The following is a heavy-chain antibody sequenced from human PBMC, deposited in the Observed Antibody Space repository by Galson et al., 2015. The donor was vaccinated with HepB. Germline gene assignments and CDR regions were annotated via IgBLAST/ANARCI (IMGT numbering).Heavy chain of an antibody. CDR3: SAGVGTSDHDY. CDR1: GFTFSHAW. D-gene: IGHD4-23*01. V-gene: IGHV3-15*01. J-gene: IGHJ1*01. Sequence: SLRLSCAASGFTFSHAWMGWVRQAPGKGLEWVGRIKSKTDHGTRDYAAPVKGRFTIFRDDSKNTLYLQMNTLTSEDTAVYYCSAGVGTSDHDYWGQGTLVTVSS. CDR2: IKSKTDHGTR.